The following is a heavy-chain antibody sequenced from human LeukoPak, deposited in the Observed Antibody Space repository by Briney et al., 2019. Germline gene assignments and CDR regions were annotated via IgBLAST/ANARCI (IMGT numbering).Heavy chain of an antibody. V-gene: IGHV1-8*03. Sequence: ASVNVSCKASGYTFTSYDINWVRQATGQGLEWMGWMNPNSGNTGYTQKFQGRVTITRNTSISTAYMELSSLTSDDTAVYYCARGRYGSGSYYNGDTQYYNLFDPWGQGTLVTVSS. CDR1: GYTFTSYD. J-gene: IGHJ5*02. D-gene: IGHD3-10*01. CDR2: MNPNSGNT. CDR3: ARGRYGSGSYYNGDTQYYNLFDP.